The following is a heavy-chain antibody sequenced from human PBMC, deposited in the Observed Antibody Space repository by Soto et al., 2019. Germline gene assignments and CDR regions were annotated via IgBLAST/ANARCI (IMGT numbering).Heavy chain of an antibody. J-gene: IGHJ6*04. CDR2: VWPADSEA. CDR1: GVSFTSYW. Sequence: PGESLKISCLRYGVSFTSYWIAWVRQLPGQGLEWMGIVWPADSEATYSPSFQGQVTMSVDRSINTAYLQWSSLKASDTAISYCARRLGYGYKRTWMAMDVWGKGTTVNVSS. CDR3: ARRLGYGYKRTWMAMDV. V-gene: IGHV5-51*01. D-gene: IGHD5-12*01.